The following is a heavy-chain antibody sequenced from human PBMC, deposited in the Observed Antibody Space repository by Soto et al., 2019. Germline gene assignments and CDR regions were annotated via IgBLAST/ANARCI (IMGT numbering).Heavy chain of an antibody. CDR1: GGTFSTYI. CDR3: ARLASGSYDY. J-gene: IGHJ4*02. CDR2: ISPMVGIA. D-gene: IGHD1-26*01. Sequence: QVQLVQSGAEVKKPGSSVRVSCKASGGTFSTYIISWVRQAPGQGLEWMGRISPMVGIAIYAQKFQGRIAITADKSTSTAYLEVTSLRNEDTAVYYCARLASGSYDYWGQGTLITVSS. V-gene: IGHV1-69*02.